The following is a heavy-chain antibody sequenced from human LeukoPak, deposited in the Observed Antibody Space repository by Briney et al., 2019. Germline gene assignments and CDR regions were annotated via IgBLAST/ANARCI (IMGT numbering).Heavy chain of an antibody. CDR3: AKHIGDYFYYGMDV. V-gene: IGHV3-23*01. J-gene: IGHJ6*04. D-gene: IGHD4-17*01. CDR1: GLTFNNSA. Sequence: GGSLTLSCAAYGLTFNNSAMNWARHAPGKGLECVTSITGSGARYYADSVKGRFTISRDTSKNTLSLQMSSLRADDTAIYYCAKHIGDYFYYGMDVWGNGTTVTVSS. CDR2: ITGSGAR.